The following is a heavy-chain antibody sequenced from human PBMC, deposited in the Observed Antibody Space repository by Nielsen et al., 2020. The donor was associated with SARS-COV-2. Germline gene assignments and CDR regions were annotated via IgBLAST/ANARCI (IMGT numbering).Heavy chain of an antibody. V-gene: IGHV1-24*01. J-gene: IGHJ4*02. D-gene: IGHD1-1*01. CDR1: GYTLTELS. CDR2: FDPEDGET. Sequence: ASVKVSCKVSGYTLTELSMHWVRQAPGKGLEWMGGFDPEDGETIYAQKFQGRVTMTRNTSISTAYMELSSLRSEDTAVYYCARGSQLLRYWGQGTLVTVSS. CDR3: ARGSQLLRY.